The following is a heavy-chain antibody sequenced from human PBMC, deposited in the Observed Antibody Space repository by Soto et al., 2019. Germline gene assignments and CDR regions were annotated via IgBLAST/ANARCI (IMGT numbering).Heavy chain of an antibody. CDR1: GFPFSSYV. V-gene: IGHV3-23*01. J-gene: IGHJ4*02. Sequence: PGGSLRLSCAASGFPFSSYVMSWVRQAPGKGLEWVSGISGGGSNTFYADSVKGRFTISRDKSKNTLLLQMNSLGAEDTAVYYCAKDSNKYSSSLRGRYFDYWGQGIGVTVSS. CDR2: ISGGGSNT. D-gene: IGHD4-4*01. CDR3: AKDSNKYSSSLRGRYFDY.